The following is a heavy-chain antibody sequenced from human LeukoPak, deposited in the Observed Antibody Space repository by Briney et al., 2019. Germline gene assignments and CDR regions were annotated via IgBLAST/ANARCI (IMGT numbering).Heavy chain of an antibody. CDR3: ARGEAAAGKPYYYYYMDV. CDR2: INHSGST. V-gene: IGHV4-34*01. CDR1: GGSFSGYY. D-gene: IGHD6-13*01. Sequence: PSETLSLTCAVYGGSFSGYYWSWIRQPPGKGLEWIGEINHSGSTNYNPSLKSRVTISVDTSKNQFSLKLSSVTAADTAVYYCARGEAAAGKPYYYYYMDVWGKGTTVTVSS. J-gene: IGHJ6*03.